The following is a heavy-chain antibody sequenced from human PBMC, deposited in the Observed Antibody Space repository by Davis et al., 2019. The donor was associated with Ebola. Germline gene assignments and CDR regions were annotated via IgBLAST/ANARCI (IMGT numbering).Heavy chain of an antibody. D-gene: IGHD2-8*01. V-gene: IGHV3-30*02. CDR2: IRYDGSDN. Sequence: GESLKISCAASGFTFSNFGMHWVRQAPGKGLEWLTFIRYDGSDNYYADSVKGRFTISRDNSKNTLYLQMNSLRAEDTAVYYCAKYCTNGVCPFDYWGQGTLVTVSS. CDR3: AKYCTNGVCPFDY. CDR1: GFTFSNFG. J-gene: IGHJ4*02.